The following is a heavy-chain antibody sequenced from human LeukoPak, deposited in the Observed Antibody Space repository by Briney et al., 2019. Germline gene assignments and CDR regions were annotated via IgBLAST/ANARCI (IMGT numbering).Heavy chain of an antibody. CDR1: GFTFSSYA. J-gene: IGHJ4*02. D-gene: IGHD4-17*01. CDR2: ISYDGSNK. V-gene: IGHV3-30-3*01. CDR3: ARLLNGLGDYTLYY. Sequence: GGSLRLSCAASGFTFSSYAMHWVRQAPGKGLEWVAVISYDGSNKYYADSVKGRFTISRDNSKNTLYLQMNSLRSEDTAVYYCARLLNGLGDYTLYYWGQGTLVTVSS.